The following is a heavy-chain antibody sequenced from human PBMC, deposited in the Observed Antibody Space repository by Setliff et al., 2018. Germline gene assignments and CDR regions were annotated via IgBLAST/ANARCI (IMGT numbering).Heavy chain of an antibody. Sequence: ASVKVSCKASGGTFSSYAISWVRQAPGQGLEWMGRIIPLFETTNYVEKFQGRVTITADKSTSTAYMELSRPTSEETAVYYCALEYSNSSPTVYYYMDVWGKGTTVTVS. V-gene: IGHV1-69*06. CDR1: GGTFSSYA. CDR2: IIPLFETT. CDR3: ALEYSNSSPTVYYYMDV. J-gene: IGHJ6*03. D-gene: IGHD6-6*01.